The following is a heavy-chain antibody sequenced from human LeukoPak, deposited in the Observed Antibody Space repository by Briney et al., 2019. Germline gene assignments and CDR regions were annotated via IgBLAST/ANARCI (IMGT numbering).Heavy chain of an antibody. CDR1: GFTFSGYG. Sequence: GRSLRLSCAASGFTFSGYGMHWVRQAPGKGLEWVAVISYDGSNKYYADSVKGRFTISRDNSKNTLHLQMNSLRGEDTAVYYCAKGYCSSTSCYAIDPWGQGTLVTVSS. CDR2: ISYDGSNK. J-gene: IGHJ5*02. CDR3: AKGYCSSTSCYAIDP. D-gene: IGHD2-2*01. V-gene: IGHV3-30*18.